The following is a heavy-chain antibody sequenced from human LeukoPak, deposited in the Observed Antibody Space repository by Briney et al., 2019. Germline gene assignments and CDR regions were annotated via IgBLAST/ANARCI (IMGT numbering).Heavy chain of an antibody. CDR1: GFTFSSYS. CDR3: ARDPAAAGTVWLDP. V-gene: IGHV3-21*06. Sequence: GGSLRLSCAASGFTFSSYSMNWVRQAPGKGLEWVSSITTRSSYIYYADSVRGRFTISRDDAKNSLYLQMNSLRADDMAVYYCARDPAAAGTVWLDPWGQGTLVTVSS. J-gene: IGHJ5*02. D-gene: IGHD6-13*01. CDR2: ITTRSSYI.